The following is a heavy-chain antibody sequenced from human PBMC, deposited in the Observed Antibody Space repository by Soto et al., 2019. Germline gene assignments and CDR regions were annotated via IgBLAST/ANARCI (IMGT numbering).Heavy chain of an antibody. CDR1: GYTFTSYG. CDR3: ARCIQQDYYYGMDV. V-gene: IGHV1-18*01. Sequence: ASVKVSCKASGYTFTSYGISWVRQAPGQGLEWMGWISADNGNTKYAQKFRDRVTMTTDTSTSTVYMELRNLRSDDTAVYYCARCIQQDYYYGMDVWGQGTTVTVSS. J-gene: IGHJ6*02. CDR2: ISADNGNT. D-gene: IGHD5-18*01.